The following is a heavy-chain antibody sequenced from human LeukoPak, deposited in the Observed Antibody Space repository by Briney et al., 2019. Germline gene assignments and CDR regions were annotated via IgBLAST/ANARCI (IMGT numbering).Heavy chain of an antibody. Sequence: TGGSLRLSCAASGITFSTYWMSWVRQAPGKGPEWVANIKQDGSEKYYVDSVKGRFTISRDNAKNSLFLQMNSLRAEDTAVYYCARGRGSGSYDCWGQGTRVTVSS. CDR3: ARGRGSGSYDC. V-gene: IGHV3-7*01. D-gene: IGHD1-26*01. CDR1: GITFSTYW. J-gene: IGHJ4*02. CDR2: IKQDGSEK.